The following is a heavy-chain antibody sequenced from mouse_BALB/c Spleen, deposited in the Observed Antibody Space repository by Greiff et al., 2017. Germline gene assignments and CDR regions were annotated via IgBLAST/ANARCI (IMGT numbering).Heavy chain of an antibody. J-gene: IGHJ2*01. Sequence: VQLKESGAELVRPGALVKLSCKASGFNIKDYYMHWVKQRPEQGLEWIGWIDPENGNTIYDPKFQGKASITADTSSNTAYLQLSSLTSEDTAVYYCARSYDYDGGYFDYWGQGTTLTVSS. D-gene: IGHD2-4*01. CDR2: IDPENGNT. V-gene: IGHV14-1*02. CDR3: ARSYDYDGGYFDY. CDR1: GFNIKDYY.